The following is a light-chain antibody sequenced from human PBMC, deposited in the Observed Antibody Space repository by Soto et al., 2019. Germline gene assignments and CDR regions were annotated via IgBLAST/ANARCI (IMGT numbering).Light chain of an antibody. CDR3: QQYNNWPLS. CDR1: QSVSSSY. V-gene: IGKV3D-15*01. CDR2: GAS. J-gene: IGKJ1*01. Sequence: EIVLTQSPGTVSLSPGERATLSCTASQSVSSSYLAWYQQKPGQAPRLLIYGASSRATGIPARFSGSGSGTEFTLTISSLQSEDFAVYYCQQYNNWPLSFGQGTKVDIK.